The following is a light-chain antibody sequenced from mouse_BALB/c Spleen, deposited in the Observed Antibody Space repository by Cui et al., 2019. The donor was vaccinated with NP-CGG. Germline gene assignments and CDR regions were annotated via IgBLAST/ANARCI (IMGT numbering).Light chain of an antibody. CDR3: VLWYSNHWV. Sequence: QAVVTHESALTTSPGETVTLTGRSNTEAVTTSNYANWVQEKPDHLFTGLIGGTNNRVPGVPARFSGSLIGDKAALTITGAQTEDEAIYFCVLWYSNHWVFGGGTKLTVL. J-gene: IGLJ1*01. V-gene: IGLV1*01. CDR1: TEAVTTSNY. CDR2: GTN.